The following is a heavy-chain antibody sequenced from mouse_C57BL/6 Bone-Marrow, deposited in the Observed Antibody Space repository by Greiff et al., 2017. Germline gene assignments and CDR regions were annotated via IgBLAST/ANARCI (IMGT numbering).Heavy chain of an antibody. D-gene: IGHD1-1*01. CDR2: IYPRSGNT. Sequence: QVQLQQSGAELARPGASVKLSCKASGYTFTSYGISWVKQRTGQGLEWIGEIYPRSGNTYYNEKFKGKATLTADKSSSTAYMELRSLTSGDSAVYVCARSGYYGSDYGGYFDVWGTGTTVTVSS. V-gene: IGHV1-81*01. CDR3: ARSGYYGSDYGGYFDV. CDR1: GYTFTSYG. J-gene: IGHJ1*03.